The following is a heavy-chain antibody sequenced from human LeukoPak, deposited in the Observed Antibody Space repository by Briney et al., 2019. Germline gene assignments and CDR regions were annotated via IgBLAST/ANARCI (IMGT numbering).Heavy chain of an antibody. CDR3: SGGDQFDF. CDR1: GSTFGDHW. CDR2: IKQDGSVK. V-gene: IGHV3-7*04. J-gene: IGHJ4*02. Sequence: QTGGSLRLSCTASGSTFGDHWMTWVRQAPGKGLEWMANIKQDGSVKQYMESVKGRFTISRDNARNSLYLQMNSLRVEDTAIYFCSGGDQFDFWGQGTLVTVSS.